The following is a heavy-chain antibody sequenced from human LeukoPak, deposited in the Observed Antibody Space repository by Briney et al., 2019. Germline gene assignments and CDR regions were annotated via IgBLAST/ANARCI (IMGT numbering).Heavy chain of an antibody. V-gene: IGHV4-39*07. Sequence: PSEPLSLTCTVSGGSISTSSYYWGWIRQPPGKGLEWIGSIYSSASTYYNPSLKSRVTISLDTSKNQFSLKLSSVTAADTAVYYCARVGTYYRSLDSWGQGTLVTVSS. CDR1: GGSISTSSYY. D-gene: IGHD3-10*01. J-gene: IGHJ4*02. CDR3: ARVGTYYRSLDS. CDR2: IYSSAST.